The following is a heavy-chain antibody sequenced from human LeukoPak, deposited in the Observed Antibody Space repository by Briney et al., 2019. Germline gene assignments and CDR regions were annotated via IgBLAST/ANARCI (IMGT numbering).Heavy chain of an antibody. D-gene: IGHD5/OR15-5a*01. Sequence: GGSLRLSCAPSGFSFSASPIHWVRQASGKWLEWVGRIRSKEYSYATTCAESMRGRCSVSRDDSQNTAFLHLSSLKTEDTAVYYCARRVGDSYFYGMDLWGQGTPVTVSS. V-gene: IGHV3-73*01. CDR1: GFSFSASP. CDR2: IRSKEYSYAT. J-gene: IGHJ6*02. CDR3: ARRVGDSYFYGMDL.